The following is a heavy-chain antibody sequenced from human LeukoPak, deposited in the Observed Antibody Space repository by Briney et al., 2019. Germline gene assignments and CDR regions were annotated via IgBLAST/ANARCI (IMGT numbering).Heavy chain of an antibody. D-gene: IGHD5-18*01. Sequence: GASVKVSCKASGYTFTYYDINWVRQATGQGLEWMGWMNPNSGNTGYAQKFQGRVTMTRDTSISTAYMELSSLGSEDTAVYYCARGRGYSYGLYYFDYWGQGALVTVSS. CDR3: ARGRGYSYGLYYFDY. J-gene: IGHJ4*02. CDR1: GYTFTYYD. CDR2: MNPNSGNT. V-gene: IGHV1-8*01.